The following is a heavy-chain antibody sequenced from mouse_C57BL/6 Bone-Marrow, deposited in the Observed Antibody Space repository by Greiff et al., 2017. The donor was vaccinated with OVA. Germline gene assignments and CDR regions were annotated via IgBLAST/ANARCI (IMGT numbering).Heavy chain of an antibody. Sequence: VKVVESGAELVRPGTSVKVSCKASGYAFTNYLIEWVKQRPGQGLEWIGVINPGSGGTNYNEKFKGKATLSADKSSSTAYMQLSSLTSEDSAVYFCARRGWFAYWGQGTLVTVSA. V-gene: IGHV1-54*01. CDR2: INPGSGGT. J-gene: IGHJ3*01. CDR1: GYAFTNYL. CDR3: ARRGWFAY.